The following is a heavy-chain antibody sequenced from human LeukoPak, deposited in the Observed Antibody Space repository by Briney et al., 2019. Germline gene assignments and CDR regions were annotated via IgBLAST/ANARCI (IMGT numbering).Heavy chain of an antibody. D-gene: IGHD2-2*01. CDR1: GFTFSSYA. Sequence: GGSLRLSCAASGFTFSSYAMSWVRQAPGKGLEWVSAISGSGGSTYYADSVKGRFTISRDNSKNTLYLQMNSLRAEDTAVYYCEKDHTTKVVPAATFDYWGQGTLVTVSS. J-gene: IGHJ4*02. CDR3: EKDHTTKVVPAATFDY. V-gene: IGHV3-23*01. CDR2: ISGSGGST.